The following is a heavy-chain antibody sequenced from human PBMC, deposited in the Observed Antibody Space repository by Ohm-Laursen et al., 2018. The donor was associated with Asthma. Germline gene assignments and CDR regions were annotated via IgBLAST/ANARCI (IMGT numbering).Heavy chain of an antibody. CDR1: GYSFTSYW. CDR3: ARSIAVAGREYYYYGMDV. D-gene: IGHD6-19*01. J-gene: IGHJ6*02. V-gene: IGHV5-51*01. CDR2: IYPGGSDT. Sequence: ESLKISCKGSGYSFTSYWIGWVRQMPGKGLEWMGIIYPGGSDTRYSPSFQGQVTISADKSISTAYLQWSSLKASDTAMYYCARSIAVAGREYYYYGMDVWGQGTTVTVSS.